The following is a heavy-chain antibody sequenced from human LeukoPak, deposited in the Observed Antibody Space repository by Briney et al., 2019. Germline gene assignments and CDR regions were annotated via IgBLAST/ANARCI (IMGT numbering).Heavy chain of an antibody. Sequence: PGGSLRLSCAASGFTFSSYAMSWVRQAPGKGLEWVSAISGSGGSTYYADSVKGRLSISRDNSKNTLYLQMSSLRAEDTAVYYCARGQYSTPSRGYYGMDVWGQGTTVTVFS. V-gene: IGHV3-23*01. CDR3: ARGQYSTPSRGYYGMDV. CDR1: GFTFSSYA. J-gene: IGHJ6*02. CDR2: ISGSGGST. D-gene: IGHD1-26*01.